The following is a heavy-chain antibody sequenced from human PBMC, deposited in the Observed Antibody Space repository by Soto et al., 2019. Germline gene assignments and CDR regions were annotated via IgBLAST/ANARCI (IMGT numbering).Heavy chain of an antibody. CDR1: GGSISSSSYY. CDR2: IYYSGST. J-gene: IGHJ6*02. D-gene: IGHD5-18*01. Sequence: ETLSLTCTVSGGSISSSSYYWGWIRQPPGKGLEWIGSIYYSGSTYYNPSLKSRVTISVDTSKNQFSLKLSSVAAADTAVYYCATDSYGYIYYYYYGMDVWGQGTTVTSP. CDR3: ATDSYGYIYYYYYGMDV. V-gene: IGHV4-39*01.